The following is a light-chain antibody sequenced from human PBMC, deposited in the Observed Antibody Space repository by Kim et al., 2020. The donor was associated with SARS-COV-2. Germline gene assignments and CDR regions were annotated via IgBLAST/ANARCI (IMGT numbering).Light chain of an antibody. J-gene: IGLJ2*01. V-gene: IGLV3-1*01. Sequence: SYELTQPPSVSVSPGQTANITCSGEKLGDKYACWYQQRPGQSPVVVIYEDTRRPSAVPERFSGSKSGDTVTLTISGAQAMDEADYYCQAWDNSLVFFGGGTKLTVL. CDR3: QAWDNSLVF. CDR1: KLGDKY. CDR2: EDT.